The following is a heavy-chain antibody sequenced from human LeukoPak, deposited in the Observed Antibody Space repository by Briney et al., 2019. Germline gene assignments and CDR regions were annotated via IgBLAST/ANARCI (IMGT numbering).Heavy chain of an antibody. CDR2: IHTTGGT. J-gene: IGHJ4*02. D-gene: IGHD2-2*01. V-gene: IGHV4-4*07. CDR1: GGSISSYY. CDR3: ARDLALGYCPSSSCSSPLFNY. Sequence: SETLSLTCTVSGGSISSYYWSWIRQPAGKGLEWIGRIHTTGGTRYDPSLKSRITMSLDASKNQFTLKLSSVTAADTAVYYCARDLALGYCPSSSCSSPLFNYWGQGTLVTVSS.